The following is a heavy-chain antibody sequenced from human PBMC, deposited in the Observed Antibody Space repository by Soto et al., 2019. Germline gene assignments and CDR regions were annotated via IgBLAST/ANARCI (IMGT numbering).Heavy chain of an antibody. CDR2: IYYSGST. Sequence: PSETLSLTCSVSGGSVSSGSYYWSWIRQSPGKGLEWIGYIYYSGSTNYNPSLKSRVTISVDTSKNQFSLKLSSVTAADTAVYSCARVAVAGTLFDYWGQGTLVTVSS. CDR3: ARVAVAGTLFDY. D-gene: IGHD6-19*01. J-gene: IGHJ4*02. CDR1: GGSVSSGSYY. V-gene: IGHV4-61*01.